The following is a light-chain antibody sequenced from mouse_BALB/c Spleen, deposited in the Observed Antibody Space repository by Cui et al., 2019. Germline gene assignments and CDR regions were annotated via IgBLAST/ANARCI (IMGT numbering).Light chain of an antibody. V-gene: IGKV4-79*01. CDR3: QQWSSNPFT. CDR2: SIS. CDR1: SSVSSSY. Sequence: QIVLTHSPAIISASPGERVTMTCSASSSVSSSYLYWYQQKSGSSPKLWIYSISNLASGVPARFSGSGSGTSYSLTNNSMEAEDAATYYCQQWSSNPFTFGSGTKLEIK. J-gene: IGKJ4*01.